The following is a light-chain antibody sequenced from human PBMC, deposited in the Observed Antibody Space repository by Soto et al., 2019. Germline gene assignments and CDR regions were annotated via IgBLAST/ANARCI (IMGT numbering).Light chain of an antibody. Sequence: DIQMTQSPSTLSASVGDRVTITCRASQSISSWLAWYQQRPGKAPKLLIFDASSLESGVPSRFSGSGSGTEFTLTISSLQPDDFATYYCQQYNSYPLTFGGGTKVDIK. V-gene: IGKV1-5*01. J-gene: IGKJ4*01. CDR3: QQYNSYPLT. CDR2: DAS. CDR1: QSISSW.